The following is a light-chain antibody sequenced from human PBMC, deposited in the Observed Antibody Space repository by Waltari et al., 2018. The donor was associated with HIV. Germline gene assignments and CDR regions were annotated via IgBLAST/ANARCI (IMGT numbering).Light chain of an antibody. CDR1: QSISSGY. V-gene: IGKV3-20*01. CDR2: GAS. J-gene: IGKJ2*02. CDR3: QQYGSSPCT. Sequence: IVLTQSPATLSLSPGERATLSCRASQSISSGYLAWYQQRPGQPPRLLIYGASNRATGIPDRFSGSGSGTVFTLTITGMEPEYFAMYYCQQYGSSPCTFGLGTKLEI.